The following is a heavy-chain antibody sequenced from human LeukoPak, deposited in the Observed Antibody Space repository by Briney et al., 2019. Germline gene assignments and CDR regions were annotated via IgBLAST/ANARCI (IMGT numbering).Heavy chain of an antibody. D-gene: IGHD2-21*02. CDR3: ARARRYCDGDCSSRVYWYFDL. CDR1: GMSISSYY. CDR2: IFTSGST. Sequence: SETLSLTCSVSGMSISSYYWTWIRQPAGKGLEWIGRIFTSGSTSYNPSLTSRVTMSVDTSKNQFSLTLTSVTAADTAVYYCARARRYCDGDCSSRVYWYFDLWGRGTLVTVSS. V-gene: IGHV4-4*07. J-gene: IGHJ2*01.